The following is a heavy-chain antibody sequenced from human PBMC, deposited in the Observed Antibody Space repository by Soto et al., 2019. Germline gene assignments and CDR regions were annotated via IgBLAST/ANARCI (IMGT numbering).Heavy chain of an antibody. J-gene: IGHJ4*02. CDR3: ASSTGDGYNPYYFDY. V-gene: IGHV4-59*01. D-gene: IGHD5-12*01. CDR2: IYYSGST. CDR1: GGSISSYY. Sequence: PSETLSLTCTVSGGSISSYYWSWIRQPPGKGLEWIGYIYYSGSTNYNPSLKNRVTISVDTSKNQFSLKLSSVTAADTAVYYCASSTGDGYNPYYFDYWGQGTLVTVSS.